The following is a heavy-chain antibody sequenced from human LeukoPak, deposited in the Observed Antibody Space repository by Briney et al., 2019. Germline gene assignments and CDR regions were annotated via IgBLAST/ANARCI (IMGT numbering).Heavy chain of an antibody. CDR1: GYSFTGYY. D-gene: IGHD5-24*01. CDR2: INPNSGST. J-gene: IGHJ3*02. CDR3: ARGTRDGYNFFRFARIPGAFDI. V-gene: IGHV1-2*02. Sequence: ASVKVSCKASGYSFTGYYMHWVRPAPGQGLEWMGWINPNSGSTNYAPNFQGRVTMTRDTSISTAYIELSSLRSEDTAVYYCARGTRDGYNFFRFARIPGAFDIWGQGTMVTVSS.